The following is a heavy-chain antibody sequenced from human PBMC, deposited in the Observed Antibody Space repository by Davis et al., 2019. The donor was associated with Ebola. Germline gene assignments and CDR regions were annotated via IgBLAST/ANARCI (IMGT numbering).Heavy chain of an antibody. CDR3: TSRYSSTNDY. V-gene: IGHV3-49*04. CDR1: GFTFSNYN. J-gene: IGHJ4*02. Sequence: GGSLRLSCAVSGFTFSNYNMNWVRQAPGKGLEWVGFIRSKAYGGTTEYAASVKGRFTISRDDSKSIAYLQMNSLKTEDTAVYYCTSRYSSTNDYWGQGTLVTVSS. D-gene: IGHD6-13*01. CDR2: IRSKAYGGTT.